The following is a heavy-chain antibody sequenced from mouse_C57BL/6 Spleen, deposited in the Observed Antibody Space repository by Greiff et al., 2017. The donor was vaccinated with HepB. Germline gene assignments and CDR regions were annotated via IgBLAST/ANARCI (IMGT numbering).Heavy chain of an antibody. Sequence: QVQLQQPGAELVKPGASVKLSCKASGYTFTSYWMHWVKQRPGQGLEWIGMIHPNSGSTNYNEKFKSKATLTVDKSSSTAYMQLSSLTSEDSAVYYCARSGHDGDYAMDYWGQGTSVTVSS. CDR3: ARSGHDGDYAMDY. CDR2: IHPNSGST. D-gene: IGHD2-12*01. J-gene: IGHJ4*01. CDR1: GYTFTSYW. V-gene: IGHV1-64*01.